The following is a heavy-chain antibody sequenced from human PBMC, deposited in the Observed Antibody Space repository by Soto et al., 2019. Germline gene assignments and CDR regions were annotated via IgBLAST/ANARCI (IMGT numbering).Heavy chain of an antibody. V-gene: IGHV1-69*13. CDR2: IIPIFGTA. J-gene: IGHJ6*02. CDR1: GGTFSSYA. Sequence: SVKVSCTASGGTFSSYAISWVRQAPGQGLEWMGGIIPIFGTANYAQKFQGRVTITADESTSTAYMELSSLRSEDTAVYYCASDQDESIYDFCSGSPRSGVEVWGQGTTVTVPS. D-gene: IGHD3-3*01. CDR3: ASDQDESIYDFCSGSPRSGVEV.